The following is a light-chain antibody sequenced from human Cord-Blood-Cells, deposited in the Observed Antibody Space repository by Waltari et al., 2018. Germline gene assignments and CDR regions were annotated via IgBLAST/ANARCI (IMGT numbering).Light chain of an antibody. CDR1: SSDVGSYNL. CDR2: EGS. CDR3: CSYAGSSTYV. Sequence: QSALTQPASVSGSPGQSITIPCTGPSSDVGSYNLVSWYQQHPGKAPKLMLYEGSKRPSGVSNRFSGSKSGNTASLTISGLQAEDEADYYCCSYAGSSTYVFGTGTKVTVL. J-gene: IGLJ1*01. V-gene: IGLV2-23*01.